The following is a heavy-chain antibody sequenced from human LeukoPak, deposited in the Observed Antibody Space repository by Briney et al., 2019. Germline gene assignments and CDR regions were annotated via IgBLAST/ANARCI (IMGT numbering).Heavy chain of an antibody. V-gene: IGHV3-48*01. CDR2: ISSSSSTI. D-gene: IGHD2-15*01. Sequence: GSMRLSCAASGFTFSIYSMNWVRQAPGKRLEWVSYISSSSSTIYYADSVKGRFTISRDNAKNSLYLQMNSLRAEDTAVYYCAKREKGYCSGGSCYGVDYWGQGTLVTVSS. CDR3: AKREKGYCSGGSCYGVDY. J-gene: IGHJ4*02. CDR1: GFTFSIYS.